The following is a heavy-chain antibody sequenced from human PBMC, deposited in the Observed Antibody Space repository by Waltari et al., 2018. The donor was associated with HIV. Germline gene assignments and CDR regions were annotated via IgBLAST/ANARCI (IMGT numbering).Heavy chain of an antibody. CDR1: GYTFTDYY. CDR3: ASLAAAVYFDA. Sequence: EVHLVQSGPEVKKPGATVNISCTVSGYTFTDYYIHWVGEAPGKGLEWMGLDDPDDGETVYAQKFQGRLTISADTSAATVSFELTGLRSDDTAIYYCASLAAAVYFDAWGQGTPLSVSS. D-gene: IGHD6-13*01. CDR2: DDPDDGET. J-gene: IGHJ4*02. V-gene: IGHV1-69-2*01.